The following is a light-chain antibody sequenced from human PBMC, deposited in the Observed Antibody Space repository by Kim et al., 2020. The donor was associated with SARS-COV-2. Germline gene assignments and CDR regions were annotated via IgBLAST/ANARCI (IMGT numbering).Light chain of an antibody. Sequence: EIVLTQSPGTLSLSPGERATLSCRASQSVSSDYLAWYQQKPGQAPRFVIYGASTRATGIPDRFSGSGSGTDFTLTISRLEPEDFAVYYCQQYGSTPRTFGQGTKVDIK. CDR1: QSVSSDY. CDR3: QQYGSTPRT. V-gene: IGKV3-20*01. J-gene: IGKJ1*01. CDR2: GAS.